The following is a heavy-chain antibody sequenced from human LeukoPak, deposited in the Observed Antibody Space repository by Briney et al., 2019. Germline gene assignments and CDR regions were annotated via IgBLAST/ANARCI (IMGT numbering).Heavy chain of an antibody. CDR1: GYTFTSYG. CDR2: ISAYNGNT. J-gene: IGHJ4*02. D-gene: IGHD6-19*01. Sequence: ASVKVSCKASGYTFTSYGISWVRQAPGQGLEWMRWISAYNGNTNYAQKLQGRVTMTTYTSTSTAYMELRSLRSDDTAVYYCARARAVAGTGTYWGQGTLVTVSS. V-gene: IGHV1-18*01. CDR3: ARARAVAGTGTY.